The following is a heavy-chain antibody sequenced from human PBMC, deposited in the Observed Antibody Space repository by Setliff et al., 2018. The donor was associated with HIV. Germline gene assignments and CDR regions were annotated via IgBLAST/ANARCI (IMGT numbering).Heavy chain of an antibody. V-gene: IGHV1-69*05. CDR2: IIPMFGTA. CDR1: GGTFGSYA. J-gene: IGHJ4*02. D-gene: IGHD4-17*01. CDR3: ARSGYGDYDVEAPWDY. Sequence: SVKVSCKASGGTFGSYAVSWVRQAPGQGLEWMGGIIPMFGTAKYAQKFQARVTLTTDESTSTAYMEVSGLKSDDTAVYYCARSGYGDYDVEAPWDYWGQGTQVTVSS.